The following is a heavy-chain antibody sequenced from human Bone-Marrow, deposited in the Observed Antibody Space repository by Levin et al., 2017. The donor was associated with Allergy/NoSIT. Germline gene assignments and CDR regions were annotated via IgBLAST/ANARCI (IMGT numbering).Heavy chain of an antibody. D-gene: IGHD1-26*01. Sequence: SETLSLTCVVSGGSINDFNWSWIRQPPGRGLELLGYIHYSGRASYNPSLKSRATITIHTSRDQFSLILGSVTAADTAIYYCARSGGGSGMIWGQGTLVSVSS. V-gene: IGHV4-59*01. J-gene: IGHJ4*02. CDR2: IHYSGRA. CDR3: ARSGGGSGMI. CDR1: GGSINDFN.